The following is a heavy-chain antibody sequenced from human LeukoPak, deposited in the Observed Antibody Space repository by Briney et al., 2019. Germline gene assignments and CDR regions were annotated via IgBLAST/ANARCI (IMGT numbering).Heavy chain of an antibody. D-gene: IGHD2-15*01. V-gene: IGHV1-69*04. CDR2: IIPILGIA. Sequence: SVKVSCKASGGTFSSYAISWVRQAPGQGLEWMGRIIPILGIANYAQKFQGRVTITADKSTSTAYMELSSLRSEDTAVYYCATQDGGSCRDYFDYWGQGTLVTVSS. J-gene: IGHJ4*02. CDR3: ATQDGGSCRDYFDY. CDR1: GGTFSSYA.